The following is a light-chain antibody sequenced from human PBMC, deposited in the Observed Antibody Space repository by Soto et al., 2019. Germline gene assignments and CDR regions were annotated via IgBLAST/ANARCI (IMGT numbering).Light chain of an antibody. V-gene: IGLV1-40*01. CDR2: VNS. J-gene: IGLJ1*01. CDR1: SSNIGAGSD. Sequence: QSVLTQPPSVSGAPGQRVTISCTGSSSNIGAGSDVHWYQQLPGTAPKLLIYVNSNRPSGVPDRFSGSKSGTSASLAITGLQAEDEADYYCQSYDSSLSGYVFGIGTKVTVL. CDR3: QSYDSSLSGYV.